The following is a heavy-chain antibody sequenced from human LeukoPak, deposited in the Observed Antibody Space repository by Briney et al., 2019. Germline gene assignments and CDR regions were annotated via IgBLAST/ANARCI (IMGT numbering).Heavy chain of an antibody. CDR3: ARRGGQQLVRGWFDP. Sequence: ASVKVSCKASGYTFTCYYMHWVRQAPGQGLEWMGWINPNSGGTNYAQKFQGRVTMTRDTSISTAYMELSRLRSDDTAVYYCARRGGQQLVRGWFDPWGQGTLVTVSS. V-gene: IGHV1-2*02. CDR1: GYTFTCYY. D-gene: IGHD6-13*01. J-gene: IGHJ5*02. CDR2: INPNSGGT.